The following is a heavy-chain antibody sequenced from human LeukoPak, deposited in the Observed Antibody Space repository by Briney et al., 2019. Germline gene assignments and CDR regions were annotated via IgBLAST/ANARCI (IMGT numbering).Heavy chain of an antibody. CDR3: ASLNWNDVFVDY. Sequence: SETLSLSCAVSGGSISSSNWWSGVRRPPGKGLEGIGEIYDSGSTNYNPSLKSRVTISVDKSKNQFSLKLSSVTAADTAVYYCASLNWNDVFVDYWGQGTLVTVSS. V-gene: IGHV4-4*02. J-gene: IGHJ4*02. D-gene: IGHD1-1*01. CDR2: IYDSGST. CDR1: GGSISSSNW.